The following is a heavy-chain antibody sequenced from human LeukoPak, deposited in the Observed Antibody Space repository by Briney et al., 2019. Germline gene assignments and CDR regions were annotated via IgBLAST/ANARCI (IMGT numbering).Heavy chain of an antibody. V-gene: IGHV4-4*07. D-gene: IGHD3-22*01. Sequence: SETLSLTCTVYGGSISSYYWSWIRQPAGKGLEWIGRIYTSGSTNYNPSLKSRVTMSVDTSKNQFSLKLSSVTAADTAVYYCAVRITMIVGAFDIWGQGTMVTVSS. CDR2: IYTSGST. CDR1: GGSISSYY. CDR3: AVRITMIVGAFDI. J-gene: IGHJ3*02.